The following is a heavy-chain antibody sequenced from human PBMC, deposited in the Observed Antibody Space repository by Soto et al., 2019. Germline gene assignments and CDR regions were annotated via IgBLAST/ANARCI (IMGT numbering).Heavy chain of an antibody. D-gene: IGHD5-12*01. CDR2: IYYSGST. CDR3: ARDYSVATWRGGYFDY. CDR1: GGSISSGGYY. Sequence: SETLSLTCTVSGGSISSGGYYWSWIRQHPGKGLEWIGYIYYSGSTYYNPSLKSRVTISVDTSKNQFSLKLSSVTAADTAVYYCARDYSVATWRGGYFDYWGQGTLVTVSS. V-gene: IGHV4-31*03. J-gene: IGHJ4*02.